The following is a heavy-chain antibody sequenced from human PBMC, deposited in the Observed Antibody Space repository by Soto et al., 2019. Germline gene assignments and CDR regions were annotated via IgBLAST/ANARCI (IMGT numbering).Heavy chain of an antibody. Sequence: EVQLLESGGGLVQPGGSLRLSCAASTNTFNIYAMSWVRQAPGMGLEWVSAIKSGGSTYYADSVKGRFTISRDDSKNTLHLQMNSLRAEDTAVYYCAKSPTMVSGLIFDSWGQGTLVTVSS. D-gene: IGHD3-10*01. V-gene: IGHV3-23*01. J-gene: IGHJ4*02. CDR2: IKSGGST. CDR1: TNTFNIYA. CDR3: AKSPTMVSGLIFDS.